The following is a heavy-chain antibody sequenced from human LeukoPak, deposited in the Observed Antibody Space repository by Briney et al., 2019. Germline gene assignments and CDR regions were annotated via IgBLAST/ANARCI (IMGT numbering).Heavy chain of an antibody. CDR1: GGSISSYH. CDR3: ARDSLLGVTTP. V-gene: IGHV4-4*07. Sequence: PSETLSLTCTVSGGSISSYHWSWIRQPAGKGLEWIGRIYTSGSTNYNPSLKSRVTISVDKSKNQFSLKLSSVTAADTAVYYCARDSLLGVTTPWGQGTLVTVSS. J-gene: IGHJ5*02. D-gene: IGHD4-17*01. CDR2: IYTSGST.